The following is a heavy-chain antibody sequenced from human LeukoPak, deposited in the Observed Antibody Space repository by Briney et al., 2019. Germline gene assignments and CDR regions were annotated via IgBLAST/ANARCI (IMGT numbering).Heavy chain of an antibody. CDR3: ARARYSSSWACDY. V-gene: IGHV4-59*01. Sequence: PSETLSLTCTVSGGSISSYYWSWIRQPPGKGLEWIGYIYYSGSTNYNPSLKSRVTISVDTSKNQFSLKLSSVTVGDTAVYYCARARYSSSWACDYWGQGTLVTVSS. CDR1: GGSISSYY. CDR2: IYYSGST. J-gene: IGHJ4*02. D-gene: IGHD6-13*01.